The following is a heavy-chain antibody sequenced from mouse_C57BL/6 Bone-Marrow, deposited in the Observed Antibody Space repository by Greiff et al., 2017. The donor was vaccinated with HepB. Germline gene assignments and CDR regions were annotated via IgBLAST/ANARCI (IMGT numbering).Heavy chain of an antibody. CDR3: VRSWFAY. CDR2: IRSKSSNYAT. Sequence: EAGGGLVQPKGSLKLSCAASGFTFNTYAMHWVRQAPGKGLEWDARIRSKSSNYATYYADSVKDRFTISRDDSQSMLYLQMNNLKTEDTAMYYCVRSWFAYWGQGTLVTVSA. CDR1: GFTFNTYA. V-gene: IGHV10-3*01. J-gene: IGHJ3*01.